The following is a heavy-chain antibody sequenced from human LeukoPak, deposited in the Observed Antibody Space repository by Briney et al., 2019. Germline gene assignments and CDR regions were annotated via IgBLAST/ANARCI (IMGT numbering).Heavy chain of an antibody. CDR3: ASTNCSSARCYGANWFDH. J-gene: IGHJ5*02. V-gene: IGHV4-30-4*08. CDR1: GGSISSGDYY. CDR2: IYNSVIT. Sequence: SQTLSLTCSVSGGSISSGDYYWSWRRQPPGKGGEGGGYIYNSVITFHYNPSLNSRFTISVGTSKNQFPLRLSSVTAADTAVYYCASTNCSSARCYGANWFDHWGQGTLVTVSS. D-gene: IGHD2-2*01.